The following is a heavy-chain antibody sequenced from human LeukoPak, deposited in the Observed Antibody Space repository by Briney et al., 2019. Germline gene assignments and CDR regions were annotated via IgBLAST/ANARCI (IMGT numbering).Heavy chain of an antibody. J-gene: IGHJ4*02. CDR2: IYSSGST. D-gene: IGHD3-10*01. CDR3: ARASRGFGELSYFNY. Sequence: SQTLSLTCTVSGGSISSSSYYWNWIRQPAGKGLEWRGLIYSSGSTNYNPSLKSRRYKSVDTSKSHFSLKLSSVTAADTAVYFCARASRGFGELSYFNYWGQGILVTVSS. CDR1: GGSISSSSYY. V-gene: IGHV4-61*02.